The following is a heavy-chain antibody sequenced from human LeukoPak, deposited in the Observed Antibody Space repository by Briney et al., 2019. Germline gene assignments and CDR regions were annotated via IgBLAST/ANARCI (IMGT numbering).Heavy chain of an antibody. J-gene: IGHJ4*02. CDR3: ARGHYGGNRYFDI. V-gene: IGHV1-8*01. CDR2: IHPNSGKT. Sequence: ASVKVSCKASGYTFRSYEINWVRQAPGQGLGWVGWIHPNSGKTGYAQKFQGRVTMTRDTSTETAFIELSSLKFDDTATFYCARGHYGGNRYFDIWGQGTLVTVSS. CDR1: GYTFRSYE. D-gene: IGHD4-23*01.